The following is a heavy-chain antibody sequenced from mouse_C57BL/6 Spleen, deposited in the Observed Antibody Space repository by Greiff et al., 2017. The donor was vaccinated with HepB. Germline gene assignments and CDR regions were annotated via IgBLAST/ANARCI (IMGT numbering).Heavy chain of an antibody. D-gene: IGHD1-1*01. CDR3: ARDPYYYGSGYAMDY. Sequence: VQLKESGPGLVKPSQSLSLTCSVTGYSITSGYYWNWIRQFPGNKLEWMGYISYDGSNNYNPSLKNRISITRDTSKNQFFLKLNSVTTEDTATYYCARDPYYYGSGYAMDYWGQGTSVTVSS. V-gene: IGHV3-6*01. CDR2: ISYDGSN. J-gene: IGHJ4*01. CDR1: GYSITSGYY.